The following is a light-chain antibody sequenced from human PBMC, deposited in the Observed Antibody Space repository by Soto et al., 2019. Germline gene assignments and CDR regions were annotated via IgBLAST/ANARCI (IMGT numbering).Light chain of an antibody. CDR3: QQYNNWPPWT. V-gene: IGKV3-15*01. CDR2: GAS. CDR1: QSVRNN. Sequence: EIVMTQSPATLSVSPGERATLSCRASQSVRNNLAWYQQKPGQAPRLLIYGASTRATGTPARFSGSGSGTEFTLTISSLQSEDFAVYYCQQYNNWPPWTFGQGTKVDIK. J-gene: IGKJ1*01.